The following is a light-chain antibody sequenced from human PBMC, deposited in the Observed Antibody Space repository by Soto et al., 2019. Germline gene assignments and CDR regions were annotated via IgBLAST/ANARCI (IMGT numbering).Light chain of an antibody. V-gene: IGLV2-14*01. CDR1: SSDVGGYNY. J-gene: IGLJ3*02. Sequence: QSALTQPASVSGSPGQSITISCTGTSSDVGGYNYVSWYQQHPGKAPKLMIYEVSNRPSGVSNRFSGSKSGNTASLTISGLQAEDEADYYCNSYTRSSTAVFGGGTKLTVL. CDR3: NSYTRSSTAV. CDR2: EVS.